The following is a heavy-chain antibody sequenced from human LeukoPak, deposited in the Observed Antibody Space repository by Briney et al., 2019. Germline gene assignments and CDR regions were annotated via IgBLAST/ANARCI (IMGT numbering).Heavy chain of an antibody. V-gene: IGHV3-30*03. CDR3: ARGYYYDSSGYCDI. J-gene: IGHJ3*02. Sequence: GGSLRLSCAASGFTFNSYWMSWVRQAPGKGLEWVAVISYDGSNKYYADSVKGRFTISRDNSKNALYLQMNSLRAEDTAVYYYARGYYYDSSGYCDIWGQGTMVTVSS. CDR1: GFTFNSYW. D-gene: IGHD3-22*01. CDR2: ISYDGSNK.